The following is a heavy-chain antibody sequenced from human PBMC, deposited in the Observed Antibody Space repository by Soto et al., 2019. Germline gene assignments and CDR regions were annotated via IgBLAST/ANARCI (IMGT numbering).Heavy chain of an antibody. CDR1: GFTFSNAW. D-gene: IGHD2-8*01. V-gene: IGHV3-15*01. CDR3: TTGRYCTDGVWYWPVYW. Sequence: GGSLRLSCAASGFTFSNAWMSWVRQAPGKGLEWVGRIKSKTDGGTTDYAAPVKGRFTISRDDSKNTLYLQMNSLKTEDTAVYYCTTGRYCTDGVWYWPVYWWGQGTLVTVSS. J-gene: IGHJ4*02. CDR2: IKSKTDGGTT.